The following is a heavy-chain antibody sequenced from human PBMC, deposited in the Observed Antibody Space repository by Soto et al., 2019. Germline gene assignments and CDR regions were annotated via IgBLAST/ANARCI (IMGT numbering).Heavy chain of an antibody. J-gene: IGHJ4*02. CDR3: ARDRGFRSSLRAPLDY. V-gene: IGHV1-69*06. CDR1: GGTFSSYA. D-gene: IGHD6-13*01. CDR2: IIPIFGTA. Sequence: GASVKVSCKASGGTFSSYAISWVRQAPGQGLEWMGGIIPIFGTANYAQKFQGRVTITADKSTSTAYMELSSLRSEDTAVYYCARDRGFRSSLRAPLDYCGQGTLVTVSS.